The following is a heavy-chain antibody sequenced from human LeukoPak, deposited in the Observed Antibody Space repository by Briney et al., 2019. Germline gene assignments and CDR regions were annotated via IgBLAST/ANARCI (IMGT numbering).Heavy chain of an antibody. J-gene: IGHJ5*02. D-gene: IGHD2-2*01. CDR2: ISANNGNT. V-gene: IGHV1-18*01. CDR3: ARVGVVVPSAWFDP. CDR1: GYNFGIFG. Sequence: ASVKVSCKASGYNFGIFGMSWVRQAPGQGLEWMGWISANNGNTKYAQKPQGRVTMTTDTSTSTAYMELRSLRSDDTAVYYCARVGVVVPSAWFDPWGQGTLVTVSS.